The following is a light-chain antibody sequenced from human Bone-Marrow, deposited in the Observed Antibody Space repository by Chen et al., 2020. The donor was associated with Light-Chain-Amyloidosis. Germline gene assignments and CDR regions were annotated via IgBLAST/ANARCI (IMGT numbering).Light chain of an antibody. CDR1: DLPTKY. CDR3: QSADSSGTYEVI. Sequence: YELTHPPSVSVSPGKTARITCSGDDLPTKYAYWYQQKPGQAPVLVIHRDTERPSGISERFSGSSSGTTATLTISGVQAEDEADYHCQSADSSGTYEVIFGGGTKLTVL. V-gene: IGLV3-25*03. J-gene: IGLJ2*01. CDR2: RDT.